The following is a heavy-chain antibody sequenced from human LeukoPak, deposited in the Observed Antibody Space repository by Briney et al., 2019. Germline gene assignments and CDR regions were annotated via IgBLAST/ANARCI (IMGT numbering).Heavy chain of an antibody. CDR2: ISDSGGST. Sequence: GGSLRLSCAASGFTFSSYAMSWVRQAPGKGLEWVSAISDSGGSTYYADSVKGRFTISRDNSKNTLYLQMNSLRAENTAVYYCAKGPHGGQLPVFDYWGQGTLVTVSS. D-gene: IGHD2-2*01. CDR1: GFTFSSYA. V-gene: IGHV3-23*01. J-gene: IGHJ4*02. CDR3: AKGPHGGQLPVFDY.